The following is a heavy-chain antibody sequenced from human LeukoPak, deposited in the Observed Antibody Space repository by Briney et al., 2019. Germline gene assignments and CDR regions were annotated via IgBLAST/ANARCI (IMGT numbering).Heavy chain of an antibody. CDR1: GFTSSSYG. CDR3: AIDGLGYCSSNSCPRTPEFDY. D-gene: IGHD2-2*01. CDR2: IRYDGSNK. Sequence: PGGSLRLSCAASGFTSSSYGMHWVRQAPGKGLEWVAVIRYDGSNKYYADSVKGRFTISRDNSKNTLYLQMNSLRAEDTAVYYCAIDGLGYCSSNSCPRTPEFDYWGQGTLVTVSS. J-gene: IGHJ4*02. V-gene: IGHV3-30*02.